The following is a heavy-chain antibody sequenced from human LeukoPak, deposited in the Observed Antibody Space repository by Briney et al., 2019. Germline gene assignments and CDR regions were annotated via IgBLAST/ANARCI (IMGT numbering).Heavy chain of an antibody. CDR1: GGATSSSNYY. D-gene: IGHD4-23*01. V-gene: IGHV4-39*01. Sequence: NPSETLSLTCTVSGGATSSSNYYWAWIRQPPGKGLEWMGSIFYSGTTHYNSSLKSRVTISIDTSKNQFSLKLSSVTAADTAVYYCARLSNYGGHSGDGYWSQGTLVIVSS. CDR3: ARLSNYGGHSGDGY. CDR2: IFYSGTT. J-gene: IGHJ4*02.